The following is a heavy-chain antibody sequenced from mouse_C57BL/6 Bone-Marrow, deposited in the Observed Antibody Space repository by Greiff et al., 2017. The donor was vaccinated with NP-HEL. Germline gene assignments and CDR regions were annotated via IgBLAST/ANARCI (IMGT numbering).Heavy chain of an antibody. CDR2: IYPGDGDT. V-gene: IGHV1-80*01. Sequence: QVQLKESGAELVKPGASVKISCKASGYAFSSYWMNWVKQRPGKGLEWIGQIYPGDGDTNYNGKFKGKATLTADKSSSTAYMQLSSLTSEDSAVYFCARLHYYGSSPYYFDYWGQGTTLTVSS. CDR3: ARLHYYGSSPYYFDY. CDR1: GYAFSSYW. D-gene: IGHD1-1*01. J-gene: IGHJ2*01.